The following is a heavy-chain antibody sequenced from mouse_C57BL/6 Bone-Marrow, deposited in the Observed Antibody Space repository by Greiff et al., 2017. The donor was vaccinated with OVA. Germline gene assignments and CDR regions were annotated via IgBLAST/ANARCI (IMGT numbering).Heavy chain of an antibody. CDR2: IWSGGST. Sequence: VKLQESGPGLVQPSQSLSITCTVSGFSLTSYGVHWVRQSPGKGLEWLGVIWSGGSTDYNAAFISRLSISKDNSKSQVFFKMNSLQADDTAIYYCARTYYDYDRAWFAYWGQGTLVTVSA. D-gene: IGHD2-4*01. V-gene: IGHV2-2*01. CDR3: ARTYYDYDRAWFAY. CDR1: GFSLTSYG. J-gene: IGHJ3*01.